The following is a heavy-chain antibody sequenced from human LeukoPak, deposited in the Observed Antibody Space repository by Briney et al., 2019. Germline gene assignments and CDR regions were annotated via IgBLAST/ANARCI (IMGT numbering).Heavy chain of an antibody. D-gene: IGHD6-19*01. J-gene: IGHJ4*02. CDR1: GYTLTELS. CDR3: ATEIAVAGTNYFDY. Sequence: ASVKVSCKVSGYTLTELSMHWVRQAPGKGLEWMGGFDPEDGETIYAQKFQGRVTMAEDTSTDTAYMELSSLRSEDTAVYYCATEIAVAGTNYFDYWGQGTLVTVSS. V-gene: IGHV1-24*01. CDR2: FDPEDGET.